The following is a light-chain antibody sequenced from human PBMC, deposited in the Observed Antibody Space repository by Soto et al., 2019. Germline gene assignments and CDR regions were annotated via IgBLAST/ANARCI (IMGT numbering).Light chain of an antibody. V-gene: IGLV2-14*01. CDR1: SSDVGGYNY. Sequence: QSALTQPASVSGSPGQSITISCTGTSSDVGGYNYVSWNQQNQGKAPKLMINNVSNRPSGVSNHFSGSKFGNTASLTFSGLQAEDEADYYCSSYTSSNTYVFGSGTKVTVL. J-gene: IGLJ1*01. CDR3: SSYTSSNTYV. CDR2: NVS.